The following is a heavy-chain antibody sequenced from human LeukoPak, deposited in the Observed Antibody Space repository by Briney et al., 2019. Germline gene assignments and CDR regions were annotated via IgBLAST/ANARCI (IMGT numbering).Heavy chain of an antibody. J-gene: IGHJ4*02. D-gene: IGHD2-2*01. V-gene: IGHV3-30*03. Sequence: GGSLRLSCAASGFIFSSHAMHWVRQAPGKGLDWVAVISYDGSNTYYADSVKGRFTISRDNSKTTLYLQMNSLRAEDTAVYYCATALRGYCSSTSCYDFDYWGQGTLVTVSS. CDR1: GFIFSSHA. CDR2: ISYDGSNT. CDR3: ATALRGYCSSTSCYDFDY.